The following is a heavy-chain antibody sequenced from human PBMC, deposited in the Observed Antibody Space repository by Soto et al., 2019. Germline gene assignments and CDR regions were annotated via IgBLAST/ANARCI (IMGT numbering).Heavy chain of an antibody. V-gene: IGHV4-31*03. D-gene: IGHD3-10*02. CDR1: GVSVSTGVYY. J-gene: IGHJ4*02. CDR3: AGAVSDFDVRRYRTSYFDQ. CDR2: IDNSGIT. Sequence: PSETLSLTCTVSGVSVSTGVYYWRCIRHHPGKGLEWIGYIDNSGITYYNPSLTGRVDISVDTSKNQFSLTLQSLTAADTAFYYCAGAVSDFDVRRYRTSYFDQWGQGILVTGLL.